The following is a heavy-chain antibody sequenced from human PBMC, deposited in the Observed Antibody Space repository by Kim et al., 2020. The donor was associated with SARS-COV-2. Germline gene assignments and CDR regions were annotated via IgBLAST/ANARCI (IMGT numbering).Heavy chain of an antibody. CDR3: ARHRDAYYYDSSGYYFDY. V-gene: IGHV5-51*01. D-gene: IGHD3-22*01. CDR2: IYPGDSDT. CDR1: GYRFTSYW. Sequence: GESLKISCKGSGYRFTSYWIGWVRQMPGKGLECMGIIYPGDSDTRYSPSFQGQVTISADKSISTAYLQWSSLKASDTAMYYCARHRDAYYYDSSGYYFDYWGQGTLVTVSS. J-gene: IGHJ4*02.